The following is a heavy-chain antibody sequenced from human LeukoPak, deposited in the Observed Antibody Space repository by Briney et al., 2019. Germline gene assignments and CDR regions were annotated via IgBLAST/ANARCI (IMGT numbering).Heavy chain of an antibody. CDR3: ARAYCSSTSCYPRNNWFDP. CDR2: IYYSGST. D-gene: IGHD2-2*01. V-gene: IGHV4-30-4*08. CDR1: GGSISSGDYY. J-gene: IGHJ5*02. Sequence: SQTLSLTCTVSGGSISSGDYYWSWIRQPPGKGLEWIGYIYYSGSTYYNPSLKSRVTISVDTSKNQFSLKLSSVTAADTAVYYCARAYCSSTSCYPRNNWFDPWGQGTLVTVSS.